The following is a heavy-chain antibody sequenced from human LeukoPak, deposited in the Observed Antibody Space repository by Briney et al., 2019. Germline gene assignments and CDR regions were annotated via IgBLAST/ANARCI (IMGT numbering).Heavy chain of an antibody. Sequence: GGSLRLSCAASGFTFSSYGMHWVRQAPGKGLEWVAVISYDGSNKYYADSVKGRFTISRDNSKNTLYLQMNSLRAEDTAVYYCAKDLGAVYSSSWYLYYYGMDVWGQGTTVTVS. V-gene: IGHV3-30*18. CDR3: AKDLGAVYSSSWYLYYYGMDV. D-gene: IGHD6-13*01. CDR2: ISYDGSNK. J-gene: IGHJ6*02. CDR1: GFTFSSYG.